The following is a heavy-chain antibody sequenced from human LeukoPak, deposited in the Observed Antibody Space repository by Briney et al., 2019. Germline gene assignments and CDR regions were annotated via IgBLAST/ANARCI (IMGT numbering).Heavy chain of an antibody. Sequence: GGSLRLSCAASGFTFSSYAMSWVRQAPGKGLEWVSAISGSGGSTYYADSVKGRFAISRDNSKNTLYLQMNSLRAEDTAVYYCAKGYGVGATNYYYYYMDVWGKGTTVTVSS. CDR3: AKGYGVGATNYYYYYMDV. V-gene: IGHV3-23*01. D-gene: IGHD1-26*01. CDR1: GFTFSSYA. J-gene: IGHJ6*03. CDR2: ISGSGGST.